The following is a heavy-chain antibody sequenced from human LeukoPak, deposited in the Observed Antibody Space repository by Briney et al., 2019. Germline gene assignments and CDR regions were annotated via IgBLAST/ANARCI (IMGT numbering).Heavy chain of an antibody. CDR3: ARALIVVVPAAIDY. D-gene: IGHD2-2*01. Sequence: SETLSLTCTVSGGSISSYYWSWIRQPPGKGLEWIGYIYYSGSTNYNPSLKSRVTISVDTSKNQFSLKLSSVTAADTAVYYCARALIVVVPAAIDYWGQGTLVTVSS. J-gene: IGHJ4*02. CDR1: GGSISSYY. V-gene: IGHV4-59*08. CDR2: IYYSGST.